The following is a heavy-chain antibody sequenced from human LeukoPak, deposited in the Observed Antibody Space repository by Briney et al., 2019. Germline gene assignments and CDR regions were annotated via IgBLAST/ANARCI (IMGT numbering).Heavy chain of an antibody. J-gene: IGHJ4*02. CDR1: GYTFTTYG. CDR3: AIVDTTVGFDY. Sequence: ASVKVSCKTSGYTFTTYGITWVRQAPGQRLEWMGWISAYNGNTAYAQKFQGRVTVTTDTSTRTASMDLRSLRSDDTAVYYCAIVDTTVGFDYWGQGTLVTVSS. CDR2: ISAYNGNT. V-gene: IGHV1-18*04. D-gene: IGHD5-18*01.